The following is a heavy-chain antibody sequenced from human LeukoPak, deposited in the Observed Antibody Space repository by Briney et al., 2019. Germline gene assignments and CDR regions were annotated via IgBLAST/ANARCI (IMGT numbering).Heavy chain of an antibody. V-gene: IGHV3-30*02. CDR3: AKSNLATDYDFWSGYPFYFDY. J-gene: IGHJ4*02. Sequence: PGGSLRLSSAASGLTFSSYWMSWVRQAPGKGLEWVAFIRYDGSNKYYADSVKGRFTISRDNSKNTLYLQMNSLRAEDTAVYYCAKSNLATDYDFWSGYPFYFDYWGQGTLVTVSS. CDR2: IRYDGSNK. CDR1: GLTFSSYW. D-gene: IGHD3-3*01.